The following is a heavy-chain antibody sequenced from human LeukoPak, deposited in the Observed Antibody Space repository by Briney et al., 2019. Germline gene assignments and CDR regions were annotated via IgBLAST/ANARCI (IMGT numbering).Heavy chain of an antibody. Sequence: PSETLSLTCTVSGGSISSSGYSWGWVRQPPGKGLEWIGSIYYSGSAYYNPSLQSRVAISVDTSETQFSLKLSSVTAADTAVYYCARRARITISSGYFDYWGQGTLVTVSS. J-gene: IGHJ4*02. CDR3: ARRARITISSGYFDY. D-gene: IGHD3-3*01. CDR1: GGSISSSGYS. V-gene: IGHV4-39*01. CDR2: IYYSGSA.